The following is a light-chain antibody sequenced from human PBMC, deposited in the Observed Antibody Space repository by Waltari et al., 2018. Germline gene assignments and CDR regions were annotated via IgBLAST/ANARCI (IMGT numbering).Light chain of an antibody. V-gene: IGKV3-11*01. CDR3: QQRSSWPT. CDR1: QSVSSY. CDR2: DAS. Sequence: EIVLTQSPAILSLSPGDRATLSCRASQSVSSYLAWYQQKPGQAPRLLIYDASTRATGIPARFSGSGSGTDFTLTISSLEPEDFAVYYCQQRSSWPTFGQGTKVEIK. J-gene: IGKJ1*01.